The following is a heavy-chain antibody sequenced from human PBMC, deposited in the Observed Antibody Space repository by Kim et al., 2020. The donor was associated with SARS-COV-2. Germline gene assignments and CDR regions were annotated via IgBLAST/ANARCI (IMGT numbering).Heavy chain of an antibody. CDR1: GFTFSSYA. D-gene: IGHD6-19*01. CDR3: ASQGVIVAGTKWEGDY. J-gene: IGHJ4*02. Sequence: GGSLRLSCAASGFTFSSYAMHWVRQAPGKGLEWVAVISYDGSNKYYADSVKGRFTISRDNSKNTLYLQMNSLRAEDTAVYYCASQGVIVAGTKWEGDYWGQGTLVTVSS. V-gene: IGHV3-30*04. CDR2: ISYDGSNK.